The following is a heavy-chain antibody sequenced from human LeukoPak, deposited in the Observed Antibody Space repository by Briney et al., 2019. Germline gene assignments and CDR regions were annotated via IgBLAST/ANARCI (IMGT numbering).Heavy chain of an antibody. V-gene: IGHV3-21*01. J-gene: IGHJ6*04. D-gene: IGHD2-2*01. Sequence: GGSLRLSCAASGFTFSSYSMNWVRQAPGKGLEWVSSISSSSSYIYYADSVKGRFTISRDNAKNSQYLQMNSLRAEDTAVYYCARPSRLTGMDVWGKGTTVTVSS. CDR2: ISSSSSYI. CDR1: GFTFSSYS. CDR3: ARPSRLTGMDV.